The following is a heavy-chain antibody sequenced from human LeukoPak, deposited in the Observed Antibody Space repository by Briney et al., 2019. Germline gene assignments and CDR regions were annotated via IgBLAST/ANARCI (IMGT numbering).Heavy chain of an antibody. CDR1: GFTFSSYA. Sequence: GGSLRLSCAASGFTFSSYAMHWVRQAPGKGLEWVAVISYDGSNKYYADSVKGRFTISRDNSKNTLYLQMNSLRAEDTAVYYCARPMKGDAFDIWGQGTMVTVSS. J-gene: IGHJ3*02. CDR2: ISYDGSNK. D-gene: IGHD3-22*01. V-gene: IGHV3-30-3*01. CDR3: ARPMKGDAFDI.